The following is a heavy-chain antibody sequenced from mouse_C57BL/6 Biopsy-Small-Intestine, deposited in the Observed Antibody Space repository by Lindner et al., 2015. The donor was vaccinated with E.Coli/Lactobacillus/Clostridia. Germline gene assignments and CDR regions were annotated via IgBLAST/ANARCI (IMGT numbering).Heavy chain of an antibody. J-gene: IGHJ4*01. Sequence: WVEARGPGQGLEWIGEIDPSDSYTYYNQKFKGKATLTVDKSSSTAYMQLSSLTSEDSAVYYCARRWSYAMDYWGQGTSVTVSS. V-gene: IGHV1-69*02. CDR3: ARRWSYAMDY. D-gene: IGHD1-1*02. CDR2: IDPSDSYT.